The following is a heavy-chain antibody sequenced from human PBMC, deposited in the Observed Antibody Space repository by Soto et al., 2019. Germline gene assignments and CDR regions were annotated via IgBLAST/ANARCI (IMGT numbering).Heavy chain of an antibody. CDR1: GGSMRNYY. J-gene: IGHJ4*02. CDR3: TSSYSTSSSPDY. CDR2: VYHSRST. Sequence: SETLSLTCSVSGGSMRNYYWNWIRQPPGRGLEWIGYVYHSRSTNYNPSLKSRVSMFVDVSRNHFSLTLHSVTAADTAVYFCTSSYSTSSSPDYWGQGTLVTVSS. D-gene: IGHD6-6*01. V-gene: IGHV4-59*01.